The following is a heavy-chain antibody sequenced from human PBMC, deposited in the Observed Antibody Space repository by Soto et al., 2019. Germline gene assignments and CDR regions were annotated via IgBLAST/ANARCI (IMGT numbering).Heavy chain of an antibody. CDR1: GYTFTGYY. J-gene: IGHJ6*03. CDR2: INPNSGGT. Sequence: ASVKVSCKASGYTFTGYYMHWVRQAPGQGLEWMGWINPNSGGTNYAQKFQGRVTMTRDTSISTAYMELSRLRSDDTAVYYCARDYCSSTSCYMDVWGQGTTVTVSS. D-gene: IGHD2-2*01. V-gene: IGHV1-2*02. CDR3: ARDYCSSTSCYMDV.